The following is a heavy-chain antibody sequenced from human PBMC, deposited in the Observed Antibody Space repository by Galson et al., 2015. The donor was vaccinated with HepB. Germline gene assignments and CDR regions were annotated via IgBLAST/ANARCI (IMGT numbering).Heavy chain of an antibody. V-gene: IGHV1-69*13. CDR1: GGTFSSYA. Sequence: SVKVSCKASGGTFSSYAISWVRQAPGQGLEWMGGIIPIFGTANYAQKFQGRVTITADESTSTAYMELSSLRSEDTAVYYCARSGATVVTPDPFLDYWGQGTLVTVSS. CDR3: ARSGATVVTPDPFLDY. D-gene: IGHD4-23*01. CDR2: IIPIFGTA. J-gene: IGHJ4*02.